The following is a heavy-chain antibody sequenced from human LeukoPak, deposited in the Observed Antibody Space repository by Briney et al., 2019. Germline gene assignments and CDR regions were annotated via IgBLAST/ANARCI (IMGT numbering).Heavy chain of an antibody. V-gene: IGHV3-21*01. J-gene: IGHJ4*02. CDR2: ISSSSSFI. CDR3: ARDPSITGVFHY. D-gene: IGHD1-14*01. CDR1: GFTFSSYS. Sequence: GGSLRLSCAASGFTFSSYSMNWVRQAPGKGLEWVSSISSSSSFIYYADSVKGRFTISRDNAKNSLYLQMNSLRAEDTAVYYCARDPSITGVFHYWGQGTLVTVSS.